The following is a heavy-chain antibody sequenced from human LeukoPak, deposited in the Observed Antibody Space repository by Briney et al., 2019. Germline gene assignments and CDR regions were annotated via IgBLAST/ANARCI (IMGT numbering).Heavy chain of an antibody. Sequence: GGSLRLSCAGSGFTFSHYYIDWVRQAPGKGLEWVSTIGNTETFYADSVTGRFTISRDNSKNTVYLHMNSLRVEDTAVYYCAKDWIQFNRVFDCFDSWGQGTLVTVSS. D-gene: IGHD2-21*01. CDR1: GFTFSHYY. CDR2: IGNTET. CDR3: AKDWIQFNRVFDCFDS. V-gene: IGHV3-69-1*01. J-gene: IGHJ4*02.